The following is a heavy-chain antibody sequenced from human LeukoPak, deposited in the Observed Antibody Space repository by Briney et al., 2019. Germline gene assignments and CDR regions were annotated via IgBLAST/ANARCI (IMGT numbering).Heavy chain of an antibody. CDR2: IYGGDSA. J-gene: IGHJ4*02. V-gene: IGHV3-53*01. CDR1: GFTVTSNY. CDR3: AKDANNFYYFDF. Sequence: GGSLRLSCAASGFTVTSNYMSWVRQAPGKGLEWVSFIYGGDSAYYADSVKGRFTISTDSSKNTLFLQMNGLRAEDTAVYYCAKDANNFYYFDFWGQGTLVTVSS. D-gene: IGHD5-24*01.